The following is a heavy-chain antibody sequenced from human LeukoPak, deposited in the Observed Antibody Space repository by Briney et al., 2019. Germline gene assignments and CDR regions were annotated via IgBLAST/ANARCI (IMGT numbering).Heavy chain of an antibody. Sequence: PGGSLRLSCVGYGFSFDDYTMHWVRQIPGKGLEWVSGISWNSGSLVYADSVKGRFTISRDNAKNTLYLQMNSLRAEDTAVYFCARERKSSTSMDYWGQGTLVTVSS. V-gene: IGHV3-9*01. CDR3: ARERKSSTSMDY. D-gene: IGHD2-2*01. J-gene: IGHJ4*02. CDR1: GFSFDDYT. CDR2: ISWNSGSL.